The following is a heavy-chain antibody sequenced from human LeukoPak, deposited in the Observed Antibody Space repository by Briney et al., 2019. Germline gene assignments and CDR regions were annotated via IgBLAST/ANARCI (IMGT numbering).Heavy chain of an antibody. J-gene: IGHJ4*02. CDR3: ARGQCSSTSCYISDY. D-gene: IGHD2-2*01. CDR1: GGTFSSYA. V-gene: IGHV1-69*04. Sequence: SVKVSCKASGGTFSSYAISWVRQAPGQGLEWMGRIIPILGIANYAQKFQGRVTITADKSTSTAYMELSSLRSEDTAVYYCARGQCSSTSCYISDYWGQGTLVTVSS. CDR2: IIPILGIA.